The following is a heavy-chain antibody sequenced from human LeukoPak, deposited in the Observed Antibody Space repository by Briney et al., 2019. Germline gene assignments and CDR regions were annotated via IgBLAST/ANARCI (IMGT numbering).Heavy chain of an antibody. V-gene: IGHV2-5*01. CDR3: AHTRSYSSGAGTYFDY. J-gene: IGHJ4*02. CDR1: GFSLSTSGVG. Sequence: SGPTLVNPTQTLTLTCTFSGFSLSTSGVGVGWIRQPPGKALEWLALIYWNDDKRYSPSLKSRLTITKDTSKNQVVLTMTNMDPVDTATYYCAHTRSYSSGAGTYFDYWGQGTLVTVSS. CDR2: IYWNDDK. D-gene: IGHD6-25*01.